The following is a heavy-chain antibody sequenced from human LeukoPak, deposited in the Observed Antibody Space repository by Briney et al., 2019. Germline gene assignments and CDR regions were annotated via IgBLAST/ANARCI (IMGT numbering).Heavy chain of an antibody. CDR1: GVSTTNGIYY. D-gene: IGHD6-19*01. CDR3: ARHAEYNSGWHFYLDH. CDR2: VHNVGST. V-gene: IGHV4-39*01. Sequence: SETLSLTCTVSGVSTTNGIYYWAWIRQSPGKGLEWIGSVHNVGSTYYNLSLRSRVTMSTDTSKNQFSLRLNSVTAADTAVYYCARHAEYNSGWHFYLDHWGQGILVTVSS. J-gene: IGHJ4*02.